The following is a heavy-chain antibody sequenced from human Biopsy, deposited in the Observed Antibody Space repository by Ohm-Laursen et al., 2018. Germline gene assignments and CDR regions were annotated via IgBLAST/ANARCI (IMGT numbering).Heavy chain of an antibody. Sequence: ASVKVSCKISGGTFTNYAISWVRQASGQGLEWMGGIIPIFGTANYAQKFQGRVTITADESTSTAYMELSSLRSDDTAVYYCARDALGGGSYRFFYWGQGSLVTVSS. CDR3: ARDALGGGSYRFFY. J-gene: IGHJ4*02. V-gene: IGHV1-69*13. D-gene: IGHD1-26*01. CDR1: GGTFTNYA. CDR2: IIPIFGTA.